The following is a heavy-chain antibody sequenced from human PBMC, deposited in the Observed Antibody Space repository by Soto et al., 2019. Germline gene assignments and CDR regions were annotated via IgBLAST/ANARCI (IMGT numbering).Heavy chain of an antibody. CDR2: INPKSGGT. CDR1: GYSFTDYH. D-gene: IGHD2-8*01. Sequence: GASVMVSCKASGYSFTDYHIHWVRQAPGQGLEWLGRINPKSGGTSTAQKFQGWVTMTTDTSISTASMEPTRLTSDDTAIYYCARGDSTDCSNGVCSFFYNHDMDVWGQGTTVTVSS. CDR3: ARGDSTDCSNGVCSFFYNHDMDV. V-gene: IGHV1-2*04. J-gene: IGHJ6*02.